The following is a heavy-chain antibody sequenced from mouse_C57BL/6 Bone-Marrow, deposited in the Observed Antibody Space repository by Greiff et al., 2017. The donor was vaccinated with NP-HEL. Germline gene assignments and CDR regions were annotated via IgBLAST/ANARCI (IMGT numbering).Heavy chain of an antibody. D-gene: IGHD1-1*01. CDR2: ISDGGSYT. CDR3: ARETATVVPPYAMDY. J-gene: IGHJ4*01. V-gene: IGHV5-4*01. CDR1: GFTFSSYA. Sequence: EVKLMESGGGLVKPGGSLKLSCAASGFTFSSYAMSWVRQTPEKRLEWVATISDGGSYTYYPDNVKGRFTISRDNAKNNLYLQMSHLKSEDTAMYYCARETATVVPPYAMDYWGQGTSVTVSS.